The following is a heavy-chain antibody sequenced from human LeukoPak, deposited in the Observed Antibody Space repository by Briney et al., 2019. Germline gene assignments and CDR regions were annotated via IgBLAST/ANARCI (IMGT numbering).Heavy chain of an antibody. Sequence: GGSLRLSCAASGFTFSSYAMSWVRQAPGKGLEWVSAISGSGGSTYYADSVKGRFTISRDNSKNTLYLQMNSLRAEDTAVCYCAKEICGGDCYSHPYYFDYWGQGTLVTVSS. CDR1: GFTFSSYA. D-gene: IGHD2-21*01. J-gene: IGHJ4*02. V-gene: IGHV3-23*01. CDR3: AKEICGGDCYSHPYYFDY. CDR2: ISGSGGST.